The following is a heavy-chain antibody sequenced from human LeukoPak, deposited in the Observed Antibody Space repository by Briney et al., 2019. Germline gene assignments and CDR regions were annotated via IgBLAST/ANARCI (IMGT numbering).Heavy chain of an antibody. V-gene: IGHV1-2*02. Sequence: ASVKVSCKASGYTFSGYFIHWVRQAPGQGLEWMGWINPNNGGTNYAQKFQDRVTMTRDTSTSTAYMELRSLRSDDTAVYHCARGRWLQNQNAFDIWGQGTMVTVSS. CDR3: ARGRWLQNQNAFDI. CDR2: INPNNGGT. J-gene: IGHJ3*02. CDR1: GYTFSGYF. D-gene: IGHD5-24*01.